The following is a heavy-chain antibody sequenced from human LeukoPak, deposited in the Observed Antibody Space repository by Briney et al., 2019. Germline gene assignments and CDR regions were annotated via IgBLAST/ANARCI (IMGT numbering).Heavy chain of an antibody. CDR1: GFTFSSYA. J-gene: IGHJ4*02. CDR2: ISGPGGNT. D-gene: IGHD5-18*01. V-gene: IGHV3-23*01. Sequence: PGGSLRLSCAASGFTFSSYAMNWVRQAPGKGLQWVSSISGPGGNTYYADSVKGRFTISGDNSKNTLYLQMTSLRAEETALYYCAKSARGYSYGDFAYWGQGTLVTVSS. CDR3: AKSARGYSYGDFAY.